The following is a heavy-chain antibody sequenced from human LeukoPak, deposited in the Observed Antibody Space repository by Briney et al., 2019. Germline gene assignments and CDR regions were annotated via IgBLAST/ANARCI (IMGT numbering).Heavy chain of an antibody. CDR2: ISWDSGSI. D-gene: IGHD3-10*01. CDR3: AKDLTYGSGSYDAFDI. Sequence: PGASLRLSCAASGFTFSSYAMHWVRQAPGKGLEWVSGISWDSGSIGYADSVKGRFTISRDNAKNSLYLQMNSLRAEDTALYYCAKDLTYGSGSYDAFDIWGQGTMVTVSS. CDR1: GFTFSSYA. J-gene: IGHJ3*02. V-gene: IGHV3-9*01.